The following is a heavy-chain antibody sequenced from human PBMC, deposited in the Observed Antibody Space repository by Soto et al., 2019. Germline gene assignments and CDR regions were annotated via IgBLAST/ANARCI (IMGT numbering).Heavy chain of an antibody. D-gene: IGHD6-13*01. V-gene: IGHV3-23*01. CDR3: AKVSSGWYAGFFDF. Sequence: GRNLKLSSTASGFTFSSHAMTWVRHAPGKGLEWVSGLSDSGDSIYYADSVKGRFTIYRDNSMNTLYLQMNTLLVEDTVVYYCAKVSSGWYAGFFDFWGQLSLLTVSS. CDR1: GFTFSSHA. CDR2: LSDSGDSI. J-gene: IGHJ4*02.